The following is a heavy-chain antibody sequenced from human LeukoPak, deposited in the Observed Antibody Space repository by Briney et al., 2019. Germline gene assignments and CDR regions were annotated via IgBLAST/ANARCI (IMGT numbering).Heavy chain of an antibody. Sequence: SETLSLTCAVYGGSFSGYYWTWIRQPPGKGLEWIGEINHSGSTNYNPSLKSRVTISVDTSKNQFSLKLSAVTAADTAVYYCARHDLRYFDWLLLSYFDYWGQGTLVTVSS. J-gene: IGHJ4*02. D-gene: IGHD3-9*01. CDR1: GGSFSGYY. CDR3: ARHDLRYFDWLLLSYFDY. V-gene: IGHV4-34*01. CDR2: INHSGST.